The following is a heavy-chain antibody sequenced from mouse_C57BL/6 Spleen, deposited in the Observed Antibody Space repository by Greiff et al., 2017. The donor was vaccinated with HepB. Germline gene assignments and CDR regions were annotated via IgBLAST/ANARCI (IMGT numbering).Heavy chain of an antibody. CDR3: ARWLLRDYAMDY. Sequence: VQLQQSGPELVKPGASVKLSCKASGYAFSSSWMNWVKQRPGQGLEWIGRIYPGDGDTNYNGKFKGKATLAADKSSSTAYMQLSSLTSEDSAVYFCARWLLRDYAMDYWGQGTSVTVSS. CDR2: IYPGDGDT. CDR1: GYAFSSSW. V-gene: IGHV1-82*01. D-gene: IGHD2-3*01. J-gene: IGHJ4*01.